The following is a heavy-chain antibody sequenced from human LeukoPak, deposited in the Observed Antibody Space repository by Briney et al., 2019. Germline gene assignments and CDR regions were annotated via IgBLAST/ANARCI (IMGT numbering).Heavy chain of an antibody. CDR2: ISGSGGST. J-gene: IGHJ5*02. Sequence: PGGSLRLSCAASGFTFSSYAMSWVRQAPGKGLEWVSAISGSGGSTYYADSVKGRFTISRDNSKNTLYLQMNGLRAEDTAVYYCAKDGVEVVAATSYPNWFDPWGQGTLVTVSS. CDR1: GFTFSSYA. CDR3: AKDGVEVVAATSYPNWFDP. D-gene: IGHD2-15*01. V-gene: IGHV3-23*01.